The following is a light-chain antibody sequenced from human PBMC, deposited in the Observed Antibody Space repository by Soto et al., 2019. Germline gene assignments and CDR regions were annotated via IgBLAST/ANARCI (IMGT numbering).Light chain of an antibody. CDR1: QSISTY. V-gene: IGKV1-39*01. J-gene: IGKJ5*01. CDR2: AAS. Sequence: DIQMTQSPSSLSASVGDRVTITCRASQSISTYLYWYQQKPGKAPKLLIYAASSLQSGVPSRVSGSGSGTDFTLTISSLQPEECATYHGQQSYSIPITFGQGTRLEIK. CDR3: QQSYSIPIT.